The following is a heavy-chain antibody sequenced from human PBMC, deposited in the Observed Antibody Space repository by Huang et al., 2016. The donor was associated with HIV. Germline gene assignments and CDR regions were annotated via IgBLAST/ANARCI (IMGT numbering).Heavy chain of an antibody. D-gene: IGHD7-27*01. CDR1: GGSISSDGHY. J-gene: IGHJ3*01. CDR2: IYYSGAT. CDR3: ARRGGWGADAFDF. Sequence: QLQLQESGPTLVKPSETLSLTCTVSGGSISSDGHYWGWIRQPPGKVLEWIGHIYYSGATDYDPPLRSRVSISVDTSKNQFSLKLTSVTAADTAIYYCARRGGWGADAFDFWGQGTMVTVSS. V-gene: IGHV4-39*01.